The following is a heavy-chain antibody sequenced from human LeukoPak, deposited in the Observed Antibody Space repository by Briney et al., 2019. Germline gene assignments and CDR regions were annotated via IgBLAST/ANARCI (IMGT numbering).Heavy chain of an antibody. J-gene: IGHJ4*02. V-gene: IGHV3-48*02. CDR3: ARAGGGWFFDY. Sequence: GGSLRLSCAASGFTFSSYSMNWVRQAPGKGLECVSYISSSGTTIYYADSVKGRFTISSDNAKNSLYLQMNSLRDDDTAVYFCARAGGGWFFDYWSQGTLVTVSS. CDR1: GFTFSSYS. CDR2: ISSSGTTI. D-gene: IGHD6-19*01.